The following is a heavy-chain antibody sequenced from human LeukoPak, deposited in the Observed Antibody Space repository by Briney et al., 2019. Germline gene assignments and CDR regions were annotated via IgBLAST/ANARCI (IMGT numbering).Heavy chain of an antibody. CDR1: GFTFSDYY. V-gene: IGHV3-15*01. CDR2: IKSKTDGGTT. D-gene: IGHD6-13*01. CDR3: TTGGSTWTFGGY. J-gene: IGHJ4*02. Sequence: PGGSLRLSCAASGFTFSDYYISWIRQAPGKGLEWVGRIKSKTDGGTTDYAAPVKGRFIISRDDSKNTLYLQMNSLKTEDTAVYYCTTGGSTWTFGGYWGQGTLVTVSS.